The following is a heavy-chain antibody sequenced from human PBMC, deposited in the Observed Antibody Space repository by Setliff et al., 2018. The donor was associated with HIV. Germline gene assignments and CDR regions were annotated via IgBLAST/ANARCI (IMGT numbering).Heavy chain of an antibody. CDR2: ITNDVSAT. CDR1: GFAFSHYW. Sequence: PGGSLRLSCAASGFASSGFAFSHYWMHWVRQAPGKGLVWVSRITNDVSATTYADFVKGRFTISRDNAKNTLYLQMNSLRAEDTAVYYCAGTIYSGSHFDYWGQGTLVTVSS. D-gene: IGHD1-26*01. J-gene: IGHJ4*02. CDR3: AGTIYSGSHFDY. V-gene: IGHV3-74*01.